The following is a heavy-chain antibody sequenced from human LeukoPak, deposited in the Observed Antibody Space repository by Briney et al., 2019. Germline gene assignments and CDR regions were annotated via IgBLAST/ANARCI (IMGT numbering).Heavy chain of an antibody. CDR3: AREGPRGDYDIVTGRPAGFDY. V-gene: IGHV3-21*01. J-gene: IGHJ4*02. D-gene: IGHD3-9*01. CDR1: GFTFSSYS. CDR2: ISSTSSYI. Sequence: PGGSLRLSCAASGFTFSSYSMNWVRQAPGKGLEWVSSISSTSSYIYYADSVKGRSTISRDNAKKSLYLQMNSLRAEDTAVHYCAREGPRGDYDIVTGRPAGFDYWGQGTLVTVSS.